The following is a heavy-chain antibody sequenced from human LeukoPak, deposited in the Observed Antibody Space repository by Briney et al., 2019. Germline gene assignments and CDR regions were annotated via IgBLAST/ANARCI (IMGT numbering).Heavy chain of an antibody. D-gene: IGHD4/OR15-4a*01. CDR3: AREDYRYYYMDV. Sequence: SETLSLTCTVSRYSIGSSYNRGWIRQPPGKGLEWIGSIYHTGNTYYNPSLKSRVTISVDTSKNQFSLELSSVTAADTAVYYCAREDYRYYYMDVWGKGTTVTVSS. CDR1: RYSIGSSYN. J-gene: IGHJ6*03. V-gene: IGHV4-38-2*02. CDR2: IYHTGNT.